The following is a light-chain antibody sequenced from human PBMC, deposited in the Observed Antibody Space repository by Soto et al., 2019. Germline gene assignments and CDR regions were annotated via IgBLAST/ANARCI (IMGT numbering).Light chain of an antibody. J-gene: IGKJ4*01. CDR1: QTVTSSF. Sequence: IVRRQSPDSLAGPLSERATINCRASQTVTSSFLAWYQQKPGQAPRLLISGASDRATGIPARFSGSGSGTDFTLTISSLEPEDVAVYYCQQPSNWPLTFGGGTKVDIK. V-gene: IGKV3D-20*02. CDR3: QQPSNWPLT. CDR2: GAS.